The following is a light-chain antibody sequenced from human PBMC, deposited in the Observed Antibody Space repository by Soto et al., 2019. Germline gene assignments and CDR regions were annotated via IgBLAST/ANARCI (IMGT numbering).Light chain of an antibody. CDR1: QSVSSSY. V-gene: IGKV3-20*01. CDR3: QQYGSSPQT. J-gene: IGKJ1*01. Sequence: EIVLTQSPGTLSLSLGERATLSCRASQSVSSSYSAWYQQKPGQAPRLLIYGASIWATGVPDRFSGSGSGTEFTLTISSLEPEDFAVYYCQQYGSSPQTFGQGTKVEIK. CDR2: GAS.